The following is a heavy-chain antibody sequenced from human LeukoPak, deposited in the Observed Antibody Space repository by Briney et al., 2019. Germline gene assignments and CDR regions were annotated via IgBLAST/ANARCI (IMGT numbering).Heavy chain of an antibody. J-gene: IGHJ5*02. CDR3: ARGTEYGWLDP. CDR2: ISSSSDYI. V-gene: IGHV3-21*01. CDR1: RFTFSSYS. Sequence: RGSLRLSCAAPRFTFSSYSMNWVRQAPGKGLEWVSSISSSSDYIYYADSVKGRFTISRDNARNSLYLQMNSLRVEDAAVYYCARGTEYGWLDPWGQGTLVTVSS. D-gene: IGHD2/OR15-2a*01.